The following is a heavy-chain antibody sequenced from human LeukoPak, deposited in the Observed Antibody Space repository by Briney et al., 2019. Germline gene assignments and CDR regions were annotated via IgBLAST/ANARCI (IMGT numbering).Heavy chain of an antibody. CDR1: GFTFSSYA. D-gene: IGHD3-22*01. CDR2: ISGSGGST. J-gene: IGHJ4*02. Sequence: GSLRLSCAASGFTFSSYAMSWVRQAPGKGLEWVSAISGSGGSTYYADSVKGRFTISRDNSKNTLYLQMNSLRAEDTAVYYCAKSLKSDTMIVVAPPFDYWGQGTLVTVSS. V-gene: IGHV3-23*01. CDR3: AKSLKSDTMIVVAPPFDY.